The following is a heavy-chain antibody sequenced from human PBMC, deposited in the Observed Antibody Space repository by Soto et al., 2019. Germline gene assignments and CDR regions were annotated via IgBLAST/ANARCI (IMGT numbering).Heavy chain of an antibody. CDR2: IVPPFRTT. J-gene: IGHJ6*02. CDR1: GGTFSSYA. CDR3: ARGGYSSTWSNLLDRSGLDV. Sequence: QVQLVQSGAEAKKPGSSVKVSCKTSGGTFSSYAISWVRQAPGQGLEWMGGIVPPFRTTNYAQKFQGRVTMTADTSTYTVYMELRGLRSGDTAVYYCARGGYSSTWSNLLDRSGLDVWGQGTTVTVSS. D-gene: IGHD6-13*01. V-gene: IGHV1-69*06.